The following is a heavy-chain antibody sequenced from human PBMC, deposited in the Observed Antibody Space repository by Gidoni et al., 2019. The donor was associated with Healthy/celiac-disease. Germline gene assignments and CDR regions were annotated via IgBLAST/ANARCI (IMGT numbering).Heavy chain of an antibody. D-gene: IGHD3-22*01. J-gene: IGHJ3*01. CDR1: GWSFSGYY. Sequence: QVQLQQWGAGLLKPSETLSLTCTVSGWSFSGYYWSWIRPPPGKGLEWIGEINHSRSTNYNPSLKSRLTISVDTSKNQFSLKLSSVTAADTAVYYCARDGDDSSGYSRAFDFWGQGTMVTVSS. CDR3: ARDGDDSSGYSRAFDF. V-gene: IGHV4-34*01. CDR2: INHSRST.